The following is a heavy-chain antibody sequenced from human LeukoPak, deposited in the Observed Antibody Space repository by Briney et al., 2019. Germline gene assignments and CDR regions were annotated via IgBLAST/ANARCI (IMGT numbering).Heavy chain of an antibody. V-gene: IGHV4-61*02. CDR1: SGSISSSDYY. J-gene: IGHJ4*02. D-gene: IGHD3-10*01. CDR2: IYTSGST. Sequence: SETLSLTCTVSSGSISSSDYYWGWIRQPAGKGLEWIGRIYTSGSTNYNPSLKSRVTMSVDTSKNQFSLKLSSVTAADTAVYYCARDFGAGYYYGSGSYYPYWGQGTLVTVSS. CDR3: ARDFGAGYYYGSGSYYPY.